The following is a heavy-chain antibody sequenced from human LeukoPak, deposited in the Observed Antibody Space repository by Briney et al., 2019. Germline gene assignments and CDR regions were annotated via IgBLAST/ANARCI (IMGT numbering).Heavy chain of an antibody. CDR2: ISGSGAST. J-gene: IGHJ4*02. CDR3: AKGVAARWDFDY. D-gene: IGHD6-6*01. CDR1: GFTFSTYA. V-gene: IGHV3-23*01. Sequence: GGSLRLSCAASGFTFSTYAMTWVRQAPGKGLEWVSGISGSGASTYYADSVKGRFTISRDNSKNTLYLQMNSLRAEDTAVYYCAKGVAARWDFDYWGQGTLVTVSS.